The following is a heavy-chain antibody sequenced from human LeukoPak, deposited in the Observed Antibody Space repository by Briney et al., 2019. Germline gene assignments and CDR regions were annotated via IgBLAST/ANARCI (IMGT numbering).Heavy chain of an antibody. CDR1: GFNFGSYA. V-gene: IGHV3-23*05. CDR2: ITNSGSSI. D-gene: IGHD5-24*01. CDR3: AKGVENRFDL. Sequence: GGSLRLSCVASGFNFGSYAMNWVRQAPGKGLEWISRITNSGSSIFYADSVKGRFTISRDNSRNMLYLQMNSLRAEDTAVYYCAKGVENRFDLWGQGTIVTVSS. J-gene: IGHJ3*01.